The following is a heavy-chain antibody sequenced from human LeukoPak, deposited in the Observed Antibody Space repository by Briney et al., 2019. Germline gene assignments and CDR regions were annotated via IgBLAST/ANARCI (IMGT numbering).Heavy chain of an antibody. CDR1: GFTFSSYD. D-gene: IGHD3-3*01. CDR3: ARGRFSGHLRFLVWSPFDY. V-gene: IGHV3-13*01. J-gene: IGHJ4*02. Sequence: GGSLRLSCAASGFTFSSYDMHWVRQATGKGLEWVSAIGTAGDTYYPGSVKGRFTISRENAKNSLYLQMNSLRAEDTAVYYCARGRFSGHLRFLVWSPFDYWGQGTLVTVSS. CDR2: IGTAGDT.